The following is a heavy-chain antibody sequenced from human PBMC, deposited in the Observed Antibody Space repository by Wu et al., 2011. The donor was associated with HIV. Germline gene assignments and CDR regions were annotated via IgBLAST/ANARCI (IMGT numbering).Heavy chain of an antibody. D-gene: IGHD3-22*01. V-gene: IGHV1-2*02. Sequence: KASGYTFTGYYIHWVRQAPGQGLEWMGWLNPNSGGTNFAQKFQGRVTMTRDTSISTAYMELSSLRSEDTAVYYCARGIPYYYESSGYSSTPYYFDYWGQGTLVTVSS. CDR1: GYTFTGYY. J-gene: IGHJ4*02. CDR3: ARGIPYYYESSGYSSTPYYFDY. CDR2: LNPNSGGT.